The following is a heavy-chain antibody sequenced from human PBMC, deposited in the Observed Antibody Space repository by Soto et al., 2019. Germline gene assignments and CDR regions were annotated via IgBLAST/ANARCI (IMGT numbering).Heavy chain of an antibody. CDR1: GFSFSDYW. V-gene: IGHV3-7*04. CDR3: ATEGRWLGA. J-gene: IGHJ5*02. CDR2: IKEDGSEK. Sequence: EVQLVESGGALVQPGGSLRLSCAASGFSFSDYWMSWARQAPGKGLAWVANIKEDGSEKNYVDSVKGRFTISRDNAKRSLFLQMNSLRVEDTAVYYCATEGRWLGAWGQGTLVSVSA.